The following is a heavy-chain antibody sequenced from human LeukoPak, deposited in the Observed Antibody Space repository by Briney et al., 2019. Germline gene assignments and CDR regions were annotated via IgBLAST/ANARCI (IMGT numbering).Heavy chain of an antibody. CDR2: LYYMRGA. CDR1: GGSISGYY. D-gene: IGHD1-26*01. J-gene: IGHJ4*02. CDR3: ARVSLCPAYSGTYCYYFDY. Sequence: SETLSLTCTVSGGSISGYYWSWSRQPPGKGVEWIGNLYYMRGAWYKSSLKSRVTTSVDTSRNEFSLKLSSVTAADTAVYYCARVSLCPAYSGTYCYYFDYWGQGTLVTVSS. V-gene: IGHV4-59*01.